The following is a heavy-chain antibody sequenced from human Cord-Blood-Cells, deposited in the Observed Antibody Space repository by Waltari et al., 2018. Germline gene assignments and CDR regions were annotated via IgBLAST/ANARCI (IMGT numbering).Heavy chain of an antibody. CDR2: INHSGST. CDR1: GGSFRGYY. J-gene: IGHJ4*02. CDR3: ARGEGLTGYYDY. Sequence: QVKLQQWGAGLLKPSETLSLTCAVYGGSFRGYYCSLIRQPPGKGLEWIGEINHSGSTKYNPSLKSRVTISVDTSKNQFSLKLSSVTAADTAVYYCARGEGLTGYYDYWGQGTLVTVSS. V-gene: IGHV4-34*01. D-gene: IGHD3-9*01.